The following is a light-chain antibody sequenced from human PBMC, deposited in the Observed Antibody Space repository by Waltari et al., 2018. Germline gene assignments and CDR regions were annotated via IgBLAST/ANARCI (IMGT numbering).Light chain of an antibody. V-gene: IGLV2-23*02. CDR1: TSVFGYYAL. CDR3: CSYAGRGTYV. CDR2: EVI. Sequence: SALTQPASVSGSPGQSITISCTGTTSVFGYYALVLWYQHHPGKAPKLLICEVIKRPSGVSSRFSDSKSGSTASLIISGLQPDDEADYYCCSYAGRGTYVFGSGTKVTVL. J-gene: IGLJ1*01.